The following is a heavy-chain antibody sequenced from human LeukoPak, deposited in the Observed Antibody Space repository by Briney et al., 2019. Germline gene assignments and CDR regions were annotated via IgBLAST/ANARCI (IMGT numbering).Heavy chain of an antibody. Sequence: ASVKVSCKAPGYTFTGYYMHWVRQAPGQGLEWMGWINPNSGGTNYAQKFQGRVTMTRDTSISTAYMELSRLRSDDTAVYYCARVDCSSTSCYGYHYYGMDVWGQGTTVTVSS. CDR3: ARVDCSSTSCYGYHYYGMDV. CDR1: GYTFTGYY. CDR2: INPNSGGT. J-gene: IGHJ6*02. D-gene: IGHD2-2*01. V-gene: IGHV1-2*02.